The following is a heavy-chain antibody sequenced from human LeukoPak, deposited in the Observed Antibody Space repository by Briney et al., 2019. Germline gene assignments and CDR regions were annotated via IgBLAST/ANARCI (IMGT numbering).Heavy chain of an antibody. V-gene: IGHV1-24*01. D-gene: IGHD3-10*01. CDR1: GYTITELS. J-gene: IGHJ3*02. CDR2: FDPEDGET. Sequence: ASVKVSCKVSGYTITELSMHWVRQAPGKGLEWMGGFDPEDGETIYAQKFQGRVTMTEDTSTDTAYMELSSLRSEDTAVYYCATGDPITMVRGVIGRYAFDIWGQGTMVTVSS. CDR3: ATGDPITMVRGVIGRYAFDI.